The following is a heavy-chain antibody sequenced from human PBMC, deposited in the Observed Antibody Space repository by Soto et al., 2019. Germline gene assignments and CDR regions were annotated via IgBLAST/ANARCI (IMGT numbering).Heavy chain of an antibody. CDR3: ARGSGTTGTTTRGTYYGMDV. Sequence: SETLSLTCAVYGGSFSGYYWSWIRQPPGKGLEWIEEINHSGSTNYNPSLKSRVTISVDTSKNQFSLKLSSVTAADTAVYYCARGSGTTGTTTRGTYYGMDVWGQGTTVTXSS. D-gene: IGHD1-1*01. J-gene: IGHJ6*02. CDR1: GGSFSGYY. V-gene: IGHV4-34*01. CDR2: INHSGST.